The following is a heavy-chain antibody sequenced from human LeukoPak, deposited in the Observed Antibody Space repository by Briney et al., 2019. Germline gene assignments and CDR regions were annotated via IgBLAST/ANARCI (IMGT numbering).Heavy chain of an antibody. CDR2: IYYSGST. J-gene: IGHJ4*02. CDR3: AREGSSWTFDY. D-gene: IGHD6-13*01. Sequence: SETLSLTCTVSGGSLTSYYWSWIRQPPGKGLEWIGYIYYSGSTKYNPSLKSRVTMSVDTSKNQFSLKLSSVTAADTAVYYCAREGSSWTFDYWGQGTLVTVSS. V-gene: IGHV4-59*12. CDR1: GGSLTSYY.